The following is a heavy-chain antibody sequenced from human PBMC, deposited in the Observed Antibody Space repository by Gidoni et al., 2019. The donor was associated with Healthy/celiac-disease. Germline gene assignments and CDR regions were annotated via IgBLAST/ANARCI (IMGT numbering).Heavy chain of an antibody. CDR1: GYTFTRYG. CDR3: FLECFRVIALDGLWYFEP. CDR2: IRAYKVDT. Sequence: QVPLVPSGAEVTNPRASAKVPGPAAGYTFTRYGISWVRQAPGQGLEWMGWIRAYKVDTKCGQKLQGRCTMSSDTAAFSAFFELRGVCFVDTAVYFCFLECFRVIALDGLWYFEPWGRGTLVTVSS. J-gene: IGHJ2*01. V-gene: IGHV1-18*01. D-gene: IGHD3-3*01.